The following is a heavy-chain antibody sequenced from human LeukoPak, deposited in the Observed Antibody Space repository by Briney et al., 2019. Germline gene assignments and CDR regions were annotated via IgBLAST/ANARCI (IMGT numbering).Heavy chain of an antibody. D-gene: IGHD1-26*01. CDR2: MNPNSGNT. CDR1: GYTFTSYD. Sequence: ASVKVSCKASGYTFTSYDINWVRQATGQGPEWMGWMNPNSGNTGYAQKFQGRVTMTRDTSINTAYMELTSLRSEDTAVYYCTRGRGSGSYGIGLDPWGQGSLVTVSS. CDR3: TRGRGSGSYGIGLDP. V-gene: IGHV1-8*01. J-gene: IGHJ5*02.